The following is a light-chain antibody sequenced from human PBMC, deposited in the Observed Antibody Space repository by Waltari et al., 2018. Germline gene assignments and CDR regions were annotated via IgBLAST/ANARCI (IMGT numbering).Light chain of an antibody. CDR2: AAS. V-gene: IGKV1-39*01. CDR3: QQSYSTPWT. CDR1: QSISSY. J-gene: IGKJ1*01. Sequence: DIQMTQSPSSLSASVGDEATITCRASQSISSYLNWYQQKPGKAPKVLISAASSLQSGVPSRFSGSGSGTDFTLTISSLQPEDFATYYCQQSYSTPWTFGQGTKVEIK.